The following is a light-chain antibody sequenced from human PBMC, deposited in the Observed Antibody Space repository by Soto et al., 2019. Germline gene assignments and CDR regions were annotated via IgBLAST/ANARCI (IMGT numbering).Light chain of an antibody. V-gene: IGKV3-20*01. CDR3: QQYGSSPFT. Sequence: EIVLTQSPGTLSLSPGERATLSCRASQSFSSSYLAWYQQKPGQAPRLLIYGASSRATGIPDRFSGSGSGTDFPLTISRLEPEDFAVYYWQQYGSSPFTFGPGTKVDIK. CDR1: QSFSSSY. J-gene: IGKJ3*01. CDR2: GAS.